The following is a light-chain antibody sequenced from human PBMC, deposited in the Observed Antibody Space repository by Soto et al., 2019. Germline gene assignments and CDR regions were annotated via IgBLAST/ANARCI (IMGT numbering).Light chain of an antibody. CDR1: QSVRSN. CDR2: GAS. J-gene: IGKJ4*01. Sequence: EIVMTQSPATLSVSPGERVTLSCRASQSVRSNLAWYQQKPGQAPRLLIYGASTRATGIPARFSGSGSGTEFTLIISSLQSEDFAVYYCQERNRWPRGTFGAGTKVDIK. CDR3: QERNRWPRGT. V-gene: IGKV3D-15*01.